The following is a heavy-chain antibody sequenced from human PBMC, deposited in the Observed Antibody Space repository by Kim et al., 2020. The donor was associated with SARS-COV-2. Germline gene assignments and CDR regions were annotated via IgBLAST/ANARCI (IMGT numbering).Heavy chain of an antibody. J-gene: IGHJ4*02. CDR3: ARGLRVRQLARFDY. D-gene: IGHD6-6*01. CDR2: INHSGST. V-gene: IGHV4-34*01. CDR1: GGSFSGYY. Sequence: SETLSLTCAVYGGSFSGYYWSWIRQPPGKGLEWIGEINHSGSTNYNPSLKSRVTISVDTSKNQFSLKLSSVTAADTAVYYCARGLRVRQLARFDYWGQGTLVTVSS.